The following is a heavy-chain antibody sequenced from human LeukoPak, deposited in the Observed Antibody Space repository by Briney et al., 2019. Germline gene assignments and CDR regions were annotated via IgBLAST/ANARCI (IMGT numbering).Heavy chain of an antibody. V-gene: IGHV3-30-3*01. CDR1: GFTFSNAW. D-gene: IGHD3-3*01. J-gene: IGHJ5*02. CDR3: ARGIMIFGVARGLGDWSDP. Sequence: PGGSLRLSCAASGFTFSNAWMNWVRQAPGKGLEWVAVISYDGSNKYYADSVKGRFTISRDNSKNTLYLQVNSLRAEDTAVYYCARGIMIFGVARGLGDWSDPWGQGTLVTVSS. CDR2: ISYDGSNK.